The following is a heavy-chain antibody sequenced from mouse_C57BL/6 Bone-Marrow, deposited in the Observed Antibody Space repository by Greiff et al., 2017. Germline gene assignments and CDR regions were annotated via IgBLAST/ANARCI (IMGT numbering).Heavy chain of an antibody. J-gene: IGHJ4*01. CDR3: ERASNGYGNAMDY. CDR2: IYPGSGST. D-gene: IGHD2-2*01. Sequence: QVQLQQPGAELAKPGASVKMSCKASGYTFTSYWITWVKQRPGQGLEWIGDIYPGSGSTNYNEKFKSKATLTVDTSSSTAYMQLSSLTSEHSAVXDCERASNGYGNAMDYWGQGTSVTVSS. V-gene: IGHV1-55*01. CDR1: GYTFTSYW.